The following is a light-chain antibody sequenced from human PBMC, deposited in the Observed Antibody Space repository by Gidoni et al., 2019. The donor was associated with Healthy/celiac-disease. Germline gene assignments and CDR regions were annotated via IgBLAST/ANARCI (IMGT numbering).Light chain of an antibody. J-gene: IGLJ1*01. CDR2: LNSDGSH. CDR1: SGHSSYA. V-gene: IGLV4-69*01. CDR3: QTWGTGIQV. Sequence: QIVRTQSPSASASLGASVKLTGTLSSGHSSYASAWHQQQPEKGPRYLMKLNSDGSHSKGDGIPDRFSGSSSGAERYLTISSLQSADEADYYCQTWGTGIQVFGTGTKVTVL.